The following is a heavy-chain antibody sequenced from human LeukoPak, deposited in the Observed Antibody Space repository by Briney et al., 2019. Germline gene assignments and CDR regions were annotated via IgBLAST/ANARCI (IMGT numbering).Heavy chain of an antibody. V-gene: IGHV1-2*06. Sequence: GSSVKVSYKPSGYTFTGYYMHWVRQAPGQGLEWMGRIKPKSGGTIYAQQFQGRVTMTRDTSISTGYMELSRLRSDDTAIYYCARDFAGYYFDYWGQGTLVTVSS. J-gene: IGHJ4*02. CDR2: IKPKSGGT. CDR1: GYTFTGYY. D-gene: IGHD3-9*01. CDR3: ARDFAGYYFDY.